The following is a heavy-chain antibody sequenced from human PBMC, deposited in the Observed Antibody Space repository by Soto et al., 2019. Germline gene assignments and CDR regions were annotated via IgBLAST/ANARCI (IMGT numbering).Heavy chain of an antibody. CDR2: MNPNSGNT. Sequence: ASVKVSCKASGYTFTGYDINWVRQATGQGLEWMGWMNPNSGNTGYAQKLQGRVTMTRNTSISTAYMELSSLRSEDTAVYYCARVGYCSGGSCYAPWGQGTLVTVSS. CDR1: GYTFTGYD. V-gene: IGHV1-8*01. D-gene: IGHD2-15*01. J-gene: IGHJ5*02. CDR3: ARVGYCSGGSCYAP.